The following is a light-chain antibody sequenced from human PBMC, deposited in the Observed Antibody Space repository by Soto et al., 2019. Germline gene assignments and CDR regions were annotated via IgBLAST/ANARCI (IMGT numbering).Light chain of an antibody. CDR1: SSDFGAYDY. CDR2: EVT. V-gene: IGLV2-8*01. CDR3: SSYAGGKNFYV. J-gene: IGLJ1*01. Sequence: QSALAQPPSASGSPGQTVTISCTGSSSDFGAYDYVSWYQQHPGEAPKLIIYEVTKRPSGVPDRFSGSKSGNTASLTVSGLQGEDEADYHCSSYAGGKNFYVFGTGTKV.